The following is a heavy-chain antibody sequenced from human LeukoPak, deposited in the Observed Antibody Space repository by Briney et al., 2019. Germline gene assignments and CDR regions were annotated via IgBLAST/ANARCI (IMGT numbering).Heavy chain of an antibody. CDR3: ARDSERRDGFSLYFFDY. D-gene: IGHD5-24*01. CDR1: GFTFNSYT. J-gene: IGHJ4*02. Sequence: GGSLRLSCTASGFTFNSYTMNWVRQAPGKGLEWVSSISSGSTYRYYADSVKGRFTISRDNAENSLFLQMDSLRAEDTALSYCARDSERRDGFSLYFFDYWGRGTPVTVSS. V-gene: IGHV3-21*01. CDR2: ISSGSTYR.